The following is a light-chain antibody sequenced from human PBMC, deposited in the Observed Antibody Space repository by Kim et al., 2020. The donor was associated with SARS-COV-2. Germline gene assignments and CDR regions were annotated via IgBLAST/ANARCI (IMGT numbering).Light chain of an antibody. CDR2: DVS. J-gene: IGLJ2*01. V-gene: IGLV2-14*04. CDR3: SSNTSSSTVV. Sequence: GQSITISCTGTSSGVGGYNYVSWYQQHQGKAPKLMINDVSKRPSGVSNRYSGSKSGNTASLTISGLQAEGEADYYCSSNTSSSTVVFGGGTKLTVL. CDR1: SSGVGGYNY.